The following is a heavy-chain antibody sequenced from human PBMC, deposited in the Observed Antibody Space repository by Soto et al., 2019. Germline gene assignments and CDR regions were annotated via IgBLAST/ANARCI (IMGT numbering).Heavy chain of an antibody. CDR3: ARGDYGDSNFDY. Sequence: ASVKVSCKASGYTFTGYYMHWVRQAPGQGLEWMGWINPNSGGTKYAQKFQGWVSMTRDTSISTAYMELSRLRSDDTAVYYCARGDYGDSNFDYWGQGTLVTVSS. D-gene: IGHD4-17*01. V-gene: IGHV1-2*04. J-gene: IGHJ4*02. CDR2: INPNSGGT. CDR1: GYTFTGYY.